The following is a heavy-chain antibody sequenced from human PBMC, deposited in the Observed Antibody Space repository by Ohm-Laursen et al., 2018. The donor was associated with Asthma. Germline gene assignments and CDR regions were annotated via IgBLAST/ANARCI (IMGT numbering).Heavy chain of an antibody. CDR1: GFTFSSYA. J-gene: IGHJ4*02. CDR3: ARDQYDY. Sequence: SLRLSCSASGFTFSSYAMHWVRQAPGKGLEWVAVISYGGSNKYYADSVKGRFTISRDNSKNTLYLQMNSLRAEDTAVYYCARDQYDYWGQGTLVTVSS. V-gene: IGHV3-30-3*01. CDR2: ISYGGSNK.